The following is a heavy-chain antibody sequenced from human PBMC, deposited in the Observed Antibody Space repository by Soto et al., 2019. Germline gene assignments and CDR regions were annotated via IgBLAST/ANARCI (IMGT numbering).Heavy chain of an antibody. J-gene: IGHJ4*02. D-gene: IGHD1-26*01. Sequence: XESLKISFKGSGYSFTSYWIGLVRQMPGKGLEWMGIIYPGDSDTRYSPSFQGQVTISADKSISTAYLQWSSLKASDTAMYYCARLRGGSYPYYFDYWGQGTLVIVSS. V-gene: IGHV5-51*01. CDR2: IYPGDSDT. CDR1: GYSFTSYW. CDR3: ARLRGGSYPYYFDY.